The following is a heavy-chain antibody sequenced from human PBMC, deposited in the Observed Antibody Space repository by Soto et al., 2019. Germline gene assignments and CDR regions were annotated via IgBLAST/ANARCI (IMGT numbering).Heavy chain of an antibody. CDR2: ISYDGSRQ. CDR3: AKDGDLWSFDSWLDP. D-gene: IGHD3-3*01. Sequence: QVQLVESGGGVVQPGGFLRLSCAASGFTFSSCGMHWVRQAPGKGLEWVAVISYDGSRQYYEDSVKGRFTISRDNSKNMVYLQMSSLRAEDTSIYYCAKDGDLWSFDSWLDPWGQGILVTVSS. J-gene: IGHJ5*02. V-gene: IGHV3-30*18. CDR1: GFTFSSCG.